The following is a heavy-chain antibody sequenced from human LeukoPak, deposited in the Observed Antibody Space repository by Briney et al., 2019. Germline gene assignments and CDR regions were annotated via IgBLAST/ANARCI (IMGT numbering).Heavy chain of an antibody. J-gene: IGHJ4*01. CDR3: ARARSRSGWYTGSFDY. D-gene: IGHD6-19*01. Sequence: SVKVSCKASGGTFSSYAISWVRQAPGQGLEWMGGIILIFGTANYAQKFQGRVTITADKSTSTAYMELSSLRPEDTAVYYCARARSRSGWYTGSFDYWGHGTLVTVSS. CDR2: IILIFGTA. V-gene: IGHV1-69*06. CDR1: GGTFSSYA.